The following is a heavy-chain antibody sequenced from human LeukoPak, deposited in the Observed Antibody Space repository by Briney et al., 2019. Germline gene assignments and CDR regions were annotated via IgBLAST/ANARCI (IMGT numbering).Heavy chain of an antibody. CDR2: IKQDGSEK. J-gene: IGHJ4*02. V-gene: IGHV3-7*01. CDR3: ARGRTLFDY. CDR1: GFSFTTYW. Sequence: GGSLRLSCAASGFSFTTYWMSWVRQAPGKGLEWGANIKQDGSEKYYVDSVKGRFTISRDNAKNSLYLQMNSLRAEDTAVYYCARGRTLFDYWGQGTLVTVSS. D-gene: IGHD1-14*01.